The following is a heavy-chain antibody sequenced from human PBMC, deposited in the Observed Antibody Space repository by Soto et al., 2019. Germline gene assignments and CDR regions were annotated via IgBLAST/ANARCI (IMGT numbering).Heavy chain of an antibody. CDR2: IYYSGST. CDR1: GISASTSDYY. V-gene: IGHV4-39*01. J-gene: IGHJ4*02. CDR3: AGFVVPASRNSDFDY. Sequence: SETLSLTCTVSGISASTSDYYWGWVRQPPGKGLDWIGNIYYSGSTFYNPSLRSRVTLSVDTSKNQFSLRLNSVTVADTAVYFCAGFVVPASRNSDFDYWGQGTLVTVSS. D-gene: IGHD2-15*01.